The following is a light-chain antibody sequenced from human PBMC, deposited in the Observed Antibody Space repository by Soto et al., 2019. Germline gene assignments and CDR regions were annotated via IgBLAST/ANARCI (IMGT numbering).Light chain of an antibody. CDR1: QGISSA. CDR3: QQFNNYPFT. V-gene: IGKV1D-13*01. CDR2: DAS. Sequence: AIQLTQSPSSLSASVGDRVTITCRASQGISSALAWYQQKPGKAPKLLIYDASSLESGVPSRVSGSGSGTDFTLTISSLQPEDFATYYCQQFNNYPFTFGGGTKVEIK. J-gene: IGKJ4*01.